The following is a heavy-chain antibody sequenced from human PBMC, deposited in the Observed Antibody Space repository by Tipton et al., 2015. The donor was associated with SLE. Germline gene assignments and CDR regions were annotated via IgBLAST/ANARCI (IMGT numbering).Heavy chain of an antibody. CDR3: ARLEGSSWSLYYLDY. Sequence: LRLSCTVSGGSLSTRSYYWGWIRQPPGKGLEWIGSINSRGKSYYSPSLQSRITISLDPSNNYFSLNVSSVTAADTALYYCARLEGSSWSLYYLDYWGRGKLVTVSS. CDR2: INSRGKS. V-gene: IGHV4-39*07. CDR1: GGSLSTRSYY. D-gene: IGHD6-13*01. J-gene: IGHJ4*02.